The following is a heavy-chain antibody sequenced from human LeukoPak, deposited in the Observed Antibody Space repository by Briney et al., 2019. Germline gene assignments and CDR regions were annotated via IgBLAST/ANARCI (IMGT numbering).Heavy chain of an antibody. Sequence: PSETLSLTCAVSGGSISSSNWWSWVRQPPGKGLEWIGEIYHSGSTNYNPSLKSRVTISVDKSKNQFSLKLSSVTAADTAVYYCASLPPQLWDFYYYYYGMDVWGQGTTVTVSS. J-gene: IGHJ6*02. D-gene: IGHD5-18*01. CDR2: IYHSGST. CDR3: ASLPPQLWDFYYYYYGMDV. CDR1: GGSISSSNW. V-gene: IGHV4-4*02.